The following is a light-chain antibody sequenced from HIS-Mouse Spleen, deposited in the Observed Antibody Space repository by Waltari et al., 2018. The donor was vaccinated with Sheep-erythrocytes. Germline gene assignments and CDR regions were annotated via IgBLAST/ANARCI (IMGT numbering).Light chain of an antibody. J-gene: IGLJ2*01. CDR2: EGS. CDR1: SSDVGCYNL. CDR3: CSYAGSSTLV. Sequence: QSALTQPASVSGSPGPSITISCTGTSSDVGCYNLVSWYQQQPGKAPKLMSYEGSKRPSGVSNRFSGSKSGNTASLTISGLQAEDEADYYCCSYAGSSTLVFGGGTKLTVL. V-gene: IGLV2-23*01.